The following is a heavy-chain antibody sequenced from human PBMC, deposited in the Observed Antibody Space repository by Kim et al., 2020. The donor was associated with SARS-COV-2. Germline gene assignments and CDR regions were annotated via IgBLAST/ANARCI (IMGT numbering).Heavy chain of an antibody. V-gene: IGHV6-1*01. J-gene: IGHJ6*02. CDR3: ARARVRYCSSTSCYFSLYYYYGMDV. Sequence: SQTLSLTCAISGDSVSSNSAAWNWIRQSPSRGLEWLGRTYYRSKWYNDYAVSVKSRITINPDTSKNQFSLQLNSVTPEDTAVYYCARARVRYCSSTSCYFSLYYYYGMDVWGQGTTVTVSS. CDR2: TYYRSKWYN. D-gene: IGHD2-2*01. CDR1: GDSVSSNSAA.